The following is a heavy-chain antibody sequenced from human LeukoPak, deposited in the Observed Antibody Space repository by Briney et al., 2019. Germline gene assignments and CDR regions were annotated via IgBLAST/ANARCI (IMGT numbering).Heavy chain of an antibody. J-gene: IGHJ4*02. CDR1: GGPFSGYY. V-gene: IGHV4-34*01. D-gene: IGHD6-19*01. Sequence: KASETLSLTCAVYGGPFSGYYWSWIRQTPGKGLEWIGEINHSGSTHYNPSLKSRVTISVDTSKNQFSLKLSSVTAADTAVYYCARGPPRGGAVRYSSGWYVGYWGQGTLVSVSS. CDR2: INHSGST. CDR3: ARGPPRGGAVRYSSGWYVGY.